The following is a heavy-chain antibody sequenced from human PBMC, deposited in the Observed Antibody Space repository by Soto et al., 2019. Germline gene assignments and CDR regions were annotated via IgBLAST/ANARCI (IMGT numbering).Heavy chain of an antibody. CDR3: AGSVGNCFGMDG. J-gene: IGHJ6*02. CDR1: GFTFSDYY. V-gene: IGHV3-11*06. CDR2: SDGTSAYT. D-gene: IGHD1-26*01. Sequence: QVQLVESGGGLVKPGGSLRLSCAASGFTFSDYYMNWIRQAPGKGLEWVSDSDGTSAYTNYADSVKGRFTISSDNAKNSLFRKLTRLRDRETAVYYGAGSVGNCFGMDGWGQGTTVTVSS.